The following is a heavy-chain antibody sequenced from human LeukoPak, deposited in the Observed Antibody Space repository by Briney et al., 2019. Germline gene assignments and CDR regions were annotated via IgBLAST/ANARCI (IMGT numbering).Heavy chain of an antibody. D-gene: IGHD6-19*01. CDR3: ALSSGWPFDY. CDR2: ISYDGGKK. CDR1: GLTFRDYG. V-gene: IGHV3-30*03. J-gene: IGHJ4*02. Sequence: GGSLRLSCAAPGLTFRDYGVPWVGRIPGKGWGWVAVISYDGGKKYYADSVKGRFTISRDNSKNTVDLQMNSLRAEDTAVYYCALSSGWPFDYWGQGTLVTVSS.